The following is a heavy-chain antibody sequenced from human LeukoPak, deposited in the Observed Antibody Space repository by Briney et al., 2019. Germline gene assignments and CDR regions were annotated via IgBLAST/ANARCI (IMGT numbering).Heavy chain of an antibody. J-gene: IGHJ6*03. D-gene: IGHD2-2*01. CDR2: ISSSGSTI. V-gene: IGHV3-48*03. CDR1: GFTFSSYE. CDR3: ARQRIRYCSSTSCYRDYYYYYMDV. Sequence: PGGSLRLSCAASGFTFSSYEMNWVRQAPGKGLEWVSYISSSGSTIYYADSVKGRFTISRDNARNSLYLQMNSLRAEDTAVYYCARQRIRYCSSTSCYRDYYYYYMDVWGKGTTVTVSS.